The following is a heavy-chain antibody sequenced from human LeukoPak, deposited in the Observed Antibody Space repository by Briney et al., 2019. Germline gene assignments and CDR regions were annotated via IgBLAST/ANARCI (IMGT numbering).Heavy chain of an antibody. CDR3: ARSRLRITIFGVVTGPIDP. Sequence: PSETLSLTCAVYGGSISGYYWSWIRQPPGKGLEWIGEINHSGSTNYNPSLKSRVTISVDTSKNQFSLKLSSVTAADTAVYYCARSRLRITIFGVVTGPIDPWGQGTLVTVSS. J-gene: IGHJ5*02. CDR1: GGSISGYY. CDR2: INHSGST. V-gene: IGHV4-34*01. D-gene: IGHD3-3*01.